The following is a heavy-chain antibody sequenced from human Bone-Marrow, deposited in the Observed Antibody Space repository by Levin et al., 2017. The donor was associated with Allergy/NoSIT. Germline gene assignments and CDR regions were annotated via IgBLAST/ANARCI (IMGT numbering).Heavy chain of an antibody. V-gene: IGHV3-30*14. J-gene: IGHJ5*02. CDR1: GFDFRNYV. Sequence: GGSLRLSCAASGFDFRNYVLHWVRQAPGKGLEWVALISYDGRHTYYAASVKGRFTISRDMSTNTLYLQMNSLRRDDSALYFCARDPSGSATYYHFDHWGLGTQVTVSS. D-gene: IGHD3-10*01. CDR3: ARDPSGSATYYHFDH. CDR2: ISYDGRHT.